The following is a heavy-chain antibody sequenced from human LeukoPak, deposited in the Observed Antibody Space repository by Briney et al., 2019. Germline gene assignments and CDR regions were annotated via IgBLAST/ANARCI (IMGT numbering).Heavy chain of an antibody. CDR2: IYHSGNT. Sequence: SETLSLTCTVSGYSISSGYYWGWIRQPPGKGLEWIGTIYHSGNTYYNPSLASRVIILVDTSKNEFSLQLGSVTAADTAVYYCARGQFYEVDYWGQGTLVTVSS. D-gene: IGHD2/OR15-2a*01. J-gene: IGHJ4*02. CDR1: GYSISSGYY. V-gene: IGHV4-38-2*02. CDR3: ARGQFYEVDY.